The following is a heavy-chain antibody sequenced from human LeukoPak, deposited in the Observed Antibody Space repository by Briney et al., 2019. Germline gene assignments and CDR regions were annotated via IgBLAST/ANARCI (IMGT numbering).Heavy chain of an antibody. Sequence: SETLSLTCTVSGGSISSSSYYWGWIRQPPGKGLEWIGSIYYSGSTYYNPSLKSRVTISVDASKNQFSLKLSSVTAADTAVYYCARNWDRYYYYGMDVWSQGTTVTVSS. CDR3: ARNWDRYYYYGMDV. J-gene: IGHJ6*02. CDR2: IYYSGST. D-gene: IGHD7-27*01. CDR1: GGSISSSSYY. V-gene: IGHV4-39*01.